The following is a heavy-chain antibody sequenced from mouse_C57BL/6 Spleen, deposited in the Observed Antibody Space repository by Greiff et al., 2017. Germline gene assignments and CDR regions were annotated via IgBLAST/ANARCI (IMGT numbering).Heavy chain of an antibody. CDR3: ARYSNYDGNFDY. J-gene: IGHJ2*01. CDR1: GYTFTSYW. V-gene: IGHV1-52*01. CDR2: IDPSDSET. Sequence: QVQLQQSGAELVRPGSSVKLSCKASGYTFTSYWMHWVKQRPIQGLEWIGNIDPSDSETHYNQKFKDKATLTVDKSSSTAYMQLSSLTSEDSAVYYCARYSNYDGNFDYWGQGTTLTVSS. D-gene: IGHD2-5*01.